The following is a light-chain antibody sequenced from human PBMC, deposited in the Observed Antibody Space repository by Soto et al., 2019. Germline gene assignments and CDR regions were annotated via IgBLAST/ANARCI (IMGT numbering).Light chain of an antibody. V-gene: IGKV3-20*01. CDR1: QSVSSRY. Sequence: EIVLTQSPGTLSLSPGESATLSCRASQSVSSRYLGWYQQRPGQAPRLLMYGASSRATGIPDRFSGSGSGTDFTLTISRLEPEDFAVYYCQQYGSSPSTFGQGTKVDIK. CDR2: GAS. J-gene: IGKJ2*01. CDR3: QQYGSSPST.